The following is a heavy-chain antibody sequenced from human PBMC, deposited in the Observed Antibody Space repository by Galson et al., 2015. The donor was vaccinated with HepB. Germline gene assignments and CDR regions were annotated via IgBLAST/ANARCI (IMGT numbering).Heavy chain of an antibody. V-gene: IGHV3-21*01. CDR3: ARDGIAYEITY. D-gene: IGHD3-10*01. Sequence: LRLSCAASGYTFSDYSTNWVRQAPGKGLEWVSFISSASSYIHYADSVKGRFTISRDNAKNSLYLQMNSLRAEDTAVYYCARDGIAYEITYWGQGTPVTVSS. CDR2: ISSASSYI. CDR1: GYTFSDYS. J-gene: IGHJ4*02.